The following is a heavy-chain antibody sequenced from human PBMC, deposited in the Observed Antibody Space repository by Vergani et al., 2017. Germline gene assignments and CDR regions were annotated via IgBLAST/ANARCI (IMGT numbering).Heavy chain of an antibody. J-gene: IGHJ5*02. CDR2: LSDDGSNK. CDR3: AKVPYCSSTSCYQVP. CDR1: GFTFSSYG. V-gene: IGHV3-30*18. D-gene: IGHD2-2*01. Sequence: QVQLVESGGGVVQPGRSLRLSCAASGFTFSSYGMHWVRQAPGTGLEWVAVLSDDGSNKYYANSVKGRFTISRENSKNTLYLQMNSLRAEDTAVYYCAKVPYCSSTSCYQVPWGQGTLVTVSS.